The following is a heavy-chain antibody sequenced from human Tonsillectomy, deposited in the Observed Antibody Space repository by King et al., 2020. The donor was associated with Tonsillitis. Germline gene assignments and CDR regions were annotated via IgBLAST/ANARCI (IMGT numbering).Heavy chain of an antibody. J-gene: IGHJ4*02. D-gene: IGHD3-10*01. CDR3: TTEGVWFGELAFDY. CDR2: IKSKTGGGTT. Sequence: VQLVESGGGLVKPGGSLRLSCAASGFTFSNAWMSWVRQAPGKGLEWVGRIKSKTGGGTTDYAAPVKGRFTISRDDSKNTLYLQMNSLKIEDTALYYCTTEGVWFGELAFDYWGQGTLVTASS. CDR1: GFTFSNAW. V-gene: IGHV3-15*01.